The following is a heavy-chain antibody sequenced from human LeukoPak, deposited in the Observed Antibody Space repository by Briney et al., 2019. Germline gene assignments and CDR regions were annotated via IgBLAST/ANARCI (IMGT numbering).Heavy chain of an antibody. CDR3: AKIIDSAGISY. Sequence: GGSLRLSCAASGFTFSSYGMSWVRQAPGKGLGWVSASSGSGGSSYYADSVKGRFTISRDNSKNPLSLQMNNLRAEDTAAYFCAKIIDSAGISYWSQGTLVTVSS. J-gene: IGHJ4*02. V-gene: IGHV3-23*01. CDR1: GFTFSSYG. D-gene: IGHD6-13*01. CDR2: SSGSGGSS.